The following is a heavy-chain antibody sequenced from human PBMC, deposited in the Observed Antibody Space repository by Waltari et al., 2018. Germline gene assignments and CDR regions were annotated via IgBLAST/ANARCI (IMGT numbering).Heavy chain of an antibody. CDR3: ARGSGAAAGNWFDP. J-gene: IGHJ5*02. D-gene: IGHD6-13*01. CDR2: INHSGST. V-gene: IGHV4-34*01. Sequence: QVQLQQWGAGLLKPSETLSLTCAVYGGSFSGSYWSWNRQPPGKGLEWIGEINHSGSTNYNPSLKSRVTISVDTSKNQFSLKLSSVTAADTAVYYCARGSGAAAGNWFDPWGQGTLVTVSS. CDR1: GGSFSGSY.